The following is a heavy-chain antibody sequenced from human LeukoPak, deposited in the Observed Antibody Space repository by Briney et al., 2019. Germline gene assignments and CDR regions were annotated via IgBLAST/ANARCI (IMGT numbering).Heavy chain of an antibody. Sequence: SQTLSLTCAISGDAVSSNTEAWNWIRQSPSRGLEWLGRTYYRSKWYNDYAVSVKSRISVNPDTSKNQFSLQLNSVTPEDTAVYYCARNGGRYYFAFDIWGQGTKVTVSS. V-gene: IGHV6-1*01. CDR1: GDAVSSNTEA. D-gene: IGHD1-26*01. CDR3: ARNGGRYYFAFDI. CDR2: TYYRSKWYN. J-gene: IGHJ3*02.